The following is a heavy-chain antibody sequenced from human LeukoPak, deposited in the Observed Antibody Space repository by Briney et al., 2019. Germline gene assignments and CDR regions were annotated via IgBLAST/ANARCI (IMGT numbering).Heavy chain of an antibody. CDR2: ISYDGSNK. J-gene: IGHJ4*02. V-gene: IGHV3-30*18. CDR1: GFTFSSYG. CDR3: AKDLYYYGSGSLSPFDY. D-gene: IGHD3-10*01. Sequence: GSLRLSCAAPGFTFSSYGMHWVRQAPGKGLEWVAVISYDGSNKYYADSVKGRFTISRDNSKNTLYLQMNSLRAEDTAVYYCAKDLYYYGSGSLSPFDYWGQGTLVTVSS.